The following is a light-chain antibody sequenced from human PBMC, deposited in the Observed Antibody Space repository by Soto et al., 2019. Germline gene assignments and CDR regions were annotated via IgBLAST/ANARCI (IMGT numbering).Light chain of an antibody. J-gene: IGKJ1*01. CDR3: QQNYSPPWT. Sequence: DIQLAQSPPSLSASVGDNVTFTCRASQNINNYLNWYQQQSGKAPKLLIYVASNLPGGVPSRFTGSGSGTDFTLAIRSLQPEDFACYYCQQNYSPPWTFGQGTKVEIQ. V-gene: IGKV1-39*01. CDR1: QNINNY. CDR2: VAS.